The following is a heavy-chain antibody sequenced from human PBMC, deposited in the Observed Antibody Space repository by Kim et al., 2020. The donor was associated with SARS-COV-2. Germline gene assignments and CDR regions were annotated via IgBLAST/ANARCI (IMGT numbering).Heavy chain of an antibody. Sequence: GGSLRLSCAASGFTVSSNYMSWVRQAPGKGLEWVSVIYSGGSTYYADSVKGRFTISRDNSKNTLYLQMNSLRAEDTAVYYCARETYYDSSGYFDYWGQGTLVTVSS. V-gene: IGHV3-53*01. CDR3: ARETYYDSSGYFDY. CDR1: GFTVSSNY. D-gene: IGHD3-22*01. J-gene: IGHJ4*02. CDR2: IYSGGST.